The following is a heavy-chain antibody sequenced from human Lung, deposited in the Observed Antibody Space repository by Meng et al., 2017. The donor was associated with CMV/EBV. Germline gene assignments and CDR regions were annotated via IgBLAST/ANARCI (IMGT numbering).Heavy chain of an antibody. V-gene: IGHV4-30-4*01. CDR1: DGFTTSDDYY. Sequence: GQLPESGPGLVKPSQTLSLTSTVSDGFTTSDDYYWSWIRQPPGKGLEWIGYIHYSGTTYYNPSLKSRIAISLDTSKNQFSLNLNSVTAADAAVYYCARDSPGGYGYFDSWGQGTLVTVSS. CDR2: IHYSGTT. D-gene: IGHD5-12*01. J-gene: IGHJ4*02. CDR3: ARDSPGGYGYFDS.